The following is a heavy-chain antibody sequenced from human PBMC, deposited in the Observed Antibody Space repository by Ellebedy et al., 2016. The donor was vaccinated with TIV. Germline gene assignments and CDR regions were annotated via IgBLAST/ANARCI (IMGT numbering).Heavy chain of an antibody. CDR3: AKRGPDWYLHL. CDR2: ISIYNGKT. J-gene: IGHJ2*01. D-gene: IGHD5-24*01. Sequence: AASVKVSCKASGFTFVNFGIIWARQAPGQGLEWLGWISIYNGKTHYAPTIQGRVTMTTDISTDTAYLELRSLTSEDTARYFCAKRGPDWYLHLWGRGTLVTVSS. V-gene: IGHV1-18*01. CDR1: GFTFVNFG.